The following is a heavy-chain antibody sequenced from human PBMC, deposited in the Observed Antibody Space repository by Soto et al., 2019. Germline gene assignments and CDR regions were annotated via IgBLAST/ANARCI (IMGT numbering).Heavy chain of an antibody. CDR3: ARDLSWGSNWYYYMDV. CDR1: GFTFSSYG. V-gene: IGHV3-30*03. Sequence: GGSLRLSCAASGFTFSSYGMHWVRQAPGKGLEWVAVISYDGSNKYYADSVKGRFTISRDNSKNTLYLQMNSLRAEDTAVYYCARDLSWGSNWYYYMDVWGKGTTVTVSS. CDR2: ISYDGSNK. J-gene: IGHJ6*03. D-gene: IGHD7-27*01.